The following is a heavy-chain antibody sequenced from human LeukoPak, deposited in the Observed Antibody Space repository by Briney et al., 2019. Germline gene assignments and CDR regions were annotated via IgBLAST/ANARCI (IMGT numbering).Heavy chain of an antibody. Sequence: PGGSLRLSCAASGFTVSSNYMSWVRQAPGKGLEWVAVIWYDGSNKYYADSVKGRFTISRDNSKNTLYLQMNSLRAEDTAVYYCARDISLWFGESIDYWGQGTLVTVSS. V-gene: IGHV3-33*08. D-gene: IGHD3-10*01. CDR1: GFTVSSNY. CDR2: IWYDGSNK. CDR3: ARDISLWFGESIDY. J-gene: IGHJ4*02.